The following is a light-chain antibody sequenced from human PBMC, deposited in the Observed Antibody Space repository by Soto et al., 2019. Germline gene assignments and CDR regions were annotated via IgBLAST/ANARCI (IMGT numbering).Light chain of an antibody. V-gene: IGKV3-20*01. J-gene: IGKJ1*01. CDR1: QSFSSSY. CDR2: GAS. Sequence: EIVLTQSPGTLSLSPGERATLTCRAIQSFSSSYLACYQQKPGQAPRLLIYGASSRATGIPDRFSGSGSGTDFTLTISRLEPEDFAVYYCQQYGSSTTFGQGTKV. CDR3: QQYGSSTT.